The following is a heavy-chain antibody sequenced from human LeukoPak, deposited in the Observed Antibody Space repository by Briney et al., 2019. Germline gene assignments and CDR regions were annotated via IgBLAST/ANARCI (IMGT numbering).Heavy chain of an antibody. CDR2: LSSSSSYI. Sequence: PGGSLRLSCAASGFTFSSYSMNWVRQAPGEGLGWVSSLSSSSSYIYYADSVKGRFTISRDNAKNSLYLQMNSLRAEDTAVYYCARDPFTSGDYYDSSGYSGYWGQGTLVTVSS. D-gene: IGHD3-22*01. J-gene: IGHJ4*02. CDR1: GFTFSSYS. CDR3: ARDPFTSGDYYDSSGYSGY. V-gene: IGHV3-21*01.